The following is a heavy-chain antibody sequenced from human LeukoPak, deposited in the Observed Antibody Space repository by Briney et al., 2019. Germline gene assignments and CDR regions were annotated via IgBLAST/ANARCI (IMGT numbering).Heavy chain of an antibody. CDR3: AKTSAVAGTAVYYFDH. D-gene: IGHD6-19*01. J-gene: IGHJ4*02. CDR1: GFTFKNYL. V-gene: IGHV3-23*01. CDR2: ISGSAADT. Sequence: PGGSLRLSCAASGFTFKNYLMRWVRQAPGKGLEWVSSISGSAADTYYADSVKGRFTVSRDNSKNTLYLQMKSLRVEDSALYYCAKTSAVAGTAVYYFDHWGRGTLVTVSS.